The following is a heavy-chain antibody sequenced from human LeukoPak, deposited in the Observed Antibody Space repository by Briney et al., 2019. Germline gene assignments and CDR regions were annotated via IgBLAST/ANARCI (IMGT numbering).Heavy chain of an antibody. CDR1: GGSFSGYY. Sequence: SETLSLTCAVYGGSFSGYYWSWIRQPPGKGLEWIGSIYYSGSTYYNPSLKSRVTISVDTSKNQFSLKLSSVTAADTAVYYCAGALHSIQIFGVGNIFDPWGQGTLVTVSS. CDR3: AGALHSIQIFGVGNIFDP. D-gene: IGHD3-3*01. V-gene: IGHV4-34*01. J-gene: IGHJ5*02. CDR2: IYYSGST.